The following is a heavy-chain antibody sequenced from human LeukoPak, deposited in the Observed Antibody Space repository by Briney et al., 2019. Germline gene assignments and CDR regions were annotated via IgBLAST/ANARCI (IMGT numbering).Heavy chain of an antibody. Sequence: SETLSLTCTVSGGSINSYYWSWIRQPAGKGLEWIGRIQVSGSTTYNPSLKSRVTMSADTSKNQFSLKLSSVTAADTAIYYCGRAQWLLPPDIWGQGTMVTVSS. D-gene: IGHD5-12*01. V-gene: IGHV4-4*07. CDR3: GRAQWLLPPDI. CDR2: IQVSGST. CDR1: GGSINSYY. J-gene: IGHJ3*02.